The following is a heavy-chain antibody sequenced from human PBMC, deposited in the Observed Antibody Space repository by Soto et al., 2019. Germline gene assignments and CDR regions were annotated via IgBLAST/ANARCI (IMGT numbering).Heavy chain of an antibody. D-gene: IGHD7-27*01. J-gene: IGHJ4*02. CDR3: ARRWGTYFDF. Sequence: SETLSLTCTVSGGSISSYYWSWIRQPPGKGLEWIGYIYYSGRTDYDPSLKSRVTISVDTSKNQFSLKLSSVTAADTAVYYCARRWGTYFDFWGQGTLVTVSS. CDR1: GGSISSYY. V-gene: IGHV4-59*01. CDR2: IYYSGRT.